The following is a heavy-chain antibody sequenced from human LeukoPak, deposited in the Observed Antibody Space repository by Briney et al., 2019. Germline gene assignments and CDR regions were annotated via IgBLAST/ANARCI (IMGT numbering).Heavy chain of an antibody. D-gene: IGHD2-15*01. CDR1: GYTFTDYY. Sequence: ASVKVSCKASGYTFTDYYMHWVRQAPGQGLGWMGWINPNSGGTNYAQRFQGWVTMTRDTSISTAYMELSRLRSDDTAVYYCARGNPALTYCTGGTCYSTSFDYWGQGTLVTVSS. J-gene: IGHJ4*02. CDR2: INPNSGGT. V-gene: IGHV1-2*04. CDR3: ARGNPALTYCTGGTCYSTSFDY.